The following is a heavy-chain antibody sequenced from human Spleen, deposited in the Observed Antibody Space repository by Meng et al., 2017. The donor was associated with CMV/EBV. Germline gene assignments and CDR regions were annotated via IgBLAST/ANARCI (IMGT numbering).Heavy chain of an antibody. Sequence: GESLKISCAASGFTFSNYWMSWVRQAPGKGLEWVANIKEDGSEKYYVDSVKGRFIISRDNAKNSLYLQMKSLRAEDTAVYYCARKYDFWSGWYFDYWGQGTLVTVSS. CDR3: ARKYDFWSGWYFDY. CDR2: IKEDGSEK. V-gene: IGHV3-7*01. J-gene: IGHJ4*02. CDR1: GFTFSNYW. D-gene: IGHD3-3*01.